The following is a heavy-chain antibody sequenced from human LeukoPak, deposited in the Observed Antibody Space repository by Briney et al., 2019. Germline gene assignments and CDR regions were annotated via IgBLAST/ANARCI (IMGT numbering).Heavy chain of an antibody. Sequence: ASVKVSCKASGYTFTSYDINWVRQATGQGLEWMGWKNPNSGNTGYAQKFQGRVTMTRNTSISTAYMELSSLRSEDTAVYYCARGALKRGGNWFDPWGQGTLVTVSS. CDR3: ARGALKRGGNWFDP. D-gene: IGHD3-16*01. CDR1: GYTFTSYD. J-gene: IGHJ5*02. CDR2: KNPNSGNT. V-gene: IGHV1-8*01.